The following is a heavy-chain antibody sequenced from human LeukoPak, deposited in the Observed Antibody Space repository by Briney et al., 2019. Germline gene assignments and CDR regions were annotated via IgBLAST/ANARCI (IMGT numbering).Heavy chain of an antibody. CDR2: IKQDGSEK. V-gene: IGHV3-7*01. Sequence: PGGSLRLSCAASGFTFSSYSMNWVRQAPGKGLEWVANIKQDGSEKYYVDSVKGRFTISRDNAKNSLYLQMNSLRAEDTAVYYCARDLPLGPHYYGSGSFDYWGQGTLVTVSS. D-gene: IGHD3-10*01. CDR1: GFTFSSYS. J-gene: IGHJ4*02. CDR3: ARDLPLGPHYYGSGSFDY.